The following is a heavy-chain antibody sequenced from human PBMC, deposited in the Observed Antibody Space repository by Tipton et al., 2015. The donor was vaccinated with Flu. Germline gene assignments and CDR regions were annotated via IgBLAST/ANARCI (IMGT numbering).Heavy chain of an antibody. Sequence: SLRLSCAASGFSFSSFEMNWVRQAPGKGLEWISYISSSGSNTHYADSVKGRFTVSRDNAKKSLYLQMNSLRAEDTAVYYCARDHLPWKGAHYDSYYALDVWGQGTTVTVSS. D-gene: IGHD1-1*01. J-gene: IGHJ6*02. V-gene: IGHV3-48*03. CDR1: GFSFSSFE. CDR2: ISSSGSNT. CDR3: ARDHLPWKGAHYDSYYALDV.